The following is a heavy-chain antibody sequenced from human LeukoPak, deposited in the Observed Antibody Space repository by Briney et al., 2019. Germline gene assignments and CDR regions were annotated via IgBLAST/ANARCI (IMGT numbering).Heavy chain of an antibody. CDR3: ATALGFGEYYLDY. CDR1: GGSISSSSYY. V-gene: IGHV4-39*01. CDR2: IYYSGST. D-gene: IGHD3-10*01. Sequence: SETLSLTCTVSGGSISSSSYYWGWIRQPPGKGLEWIGSIYYSGSTYYNPSLKSRVTISVDTSKNQFSLKLSSVTAEDTAVYYCATALGFGEYYLDYWGQGTLVTVSS. J-gene: IGHJ4*02.